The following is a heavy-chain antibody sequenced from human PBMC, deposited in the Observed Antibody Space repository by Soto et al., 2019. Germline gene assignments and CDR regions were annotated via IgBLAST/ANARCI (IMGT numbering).Heavy chain of an antibody. Sequence: QVQLVESGGGVVQPGRSLRLSCTASGFTFNTYVIHWVRQAPGKGLEWVAVISYDGKNDYYADSVKGRFTISRDNSKNTLYLQMNSLRVEDTAMYFCATERVRGSGWFFYWGQGTLVTVSS. CDR3: ATERVRGSGWFFY. D-gene: IGHD6-19*01. CDR2: ISYDGKND. J-gene: IGHJ4*02. CDR1: GFTFNTYV. V-gene: IGHV3-30*04.